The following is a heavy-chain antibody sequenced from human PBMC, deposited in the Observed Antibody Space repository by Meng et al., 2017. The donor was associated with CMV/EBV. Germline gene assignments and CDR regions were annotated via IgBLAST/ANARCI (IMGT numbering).Heavy chain of an antibody. J-gene: IGHJ4*02. CDR1: GFNVRDKY. V-gene: IGHV3-66*01. Sequence: ERYLVGSGGGLVQPGGSLRLSCAASGFNVRDKYMSWVRQAPGKGLEWVCIIYRGDNTYYIDSVKDRFTVSRDNSKNTMYLQMNSLRVEDTAVYYCTGDSVSNPNLDYWGQGTLVTSPQ. D-gene: IGHD3-10*01. CDR3: TGDSVSNPNLDY. CDR2: IYRGDNT.